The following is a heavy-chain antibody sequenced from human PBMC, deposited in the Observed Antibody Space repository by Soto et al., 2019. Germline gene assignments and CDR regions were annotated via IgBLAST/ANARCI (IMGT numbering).Heavy chain of an antibody. CDR1: GYSFTSYW. D-gene: IGHD5-12*01. Sequence: PGESLKISCKGSGYSFTSYWIGWVRQMPGKGLEWMGIIYPGDSDTRYSPSFQGQVTISADKSISTAYLQWSSLKASDTAMYYCARRGIVATGSYYYGMDVWGQGTTVTVSS. J-gene: IGHJ6*02. V-gene: IGHV5-51*01. CDR3: ARRGIVATGSYYYGMDV. CDR2: IYPGDSDT.